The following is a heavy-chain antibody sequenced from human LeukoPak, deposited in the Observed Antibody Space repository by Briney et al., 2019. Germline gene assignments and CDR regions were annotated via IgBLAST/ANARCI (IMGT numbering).Heavy chain of an antibody. D-gene: IGHD4-17*01. J-gene: IGHJ2*01. CDR1: GYTFTGYY. CDR2: INPNSGGT. V-gene: IGHV1-2*04. Sequence: ASVKVPCKASGYTFTGYYMHWVRQAPGQGLEWMGWINPNSGGTNYAQKFQGWVTMTRDTSISTAYMELSRLRSDDTAVYYCARTVEDGDYGYWYFDLWGRGTLVTVSS. CDR3: ARTVEDGDYGYWYFDL.